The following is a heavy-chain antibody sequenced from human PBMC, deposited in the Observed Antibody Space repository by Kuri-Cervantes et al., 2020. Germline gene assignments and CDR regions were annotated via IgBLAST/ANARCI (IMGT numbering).Heavy chain of an antibody. V-gene: IGHV3-30*03. D-gene: IGHD6-19*01. J-gene: IGHJ3*02. Sequence: GGSLRLSCAASGFTFSSYGMRWVRQAPGKGLEWVAVISYDGSDKYYADSVKGRFTISRDNSKNTLYLQMNSLRAEDTAVYYCASIAVAGYDAFDIWGQGTMVTVSS. CDR1: GFTFSSYG. CDR2: ISYDGSDK. CDR3: ASIAVAGYDAFDI.